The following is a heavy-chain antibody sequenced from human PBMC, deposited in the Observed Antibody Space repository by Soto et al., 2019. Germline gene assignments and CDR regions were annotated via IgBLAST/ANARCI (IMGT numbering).Heavy chain of an antibody. J-gene: IGHJ6*03. CDR3: ARSLGDIVVVVAAFGYYYMDV. Sequence: PGGSLRLSCAASGFTFSSYSMNWVRQAPGKGLEWVSSISSSSSYIYYADSVKGRFTISRDNAKNSLYLQMNSLRAEDTAVYYCARSLGDIVVVVAAFGYYYMDVWGKGTTVTSP. CDR1: GFTFSSYS. V-gene: IGHV3-21*01. D-gene: IGHD2-15*01. CDR2: ISSSSSYI.